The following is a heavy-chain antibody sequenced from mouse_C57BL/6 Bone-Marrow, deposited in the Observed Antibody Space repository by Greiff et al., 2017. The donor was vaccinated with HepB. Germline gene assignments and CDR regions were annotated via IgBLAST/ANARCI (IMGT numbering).Heavy chain of an antibody. Sequence: VMLVESGGGLVKPGGSLKLSCAASGFTFSSYAMSWVRQTPEKRLEWVATISDGGSYTYYPDNVKGRFTLSRDNAKNNLYLQMSHLKSEDTAMYYCARALSWFAYWGQGTLVTVSA. J-gene: IGHJ3*01. V-gene: IGHV5-4*03. CDR2: ISDGGSYT. D-gene: IGHD6-1*01. CDR3: ARALSWFAY. CDR1: GFTFSSYA.